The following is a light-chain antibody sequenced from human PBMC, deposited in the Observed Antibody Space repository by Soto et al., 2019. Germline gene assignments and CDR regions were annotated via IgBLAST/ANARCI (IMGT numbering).Light chain of an antibody. J-gene: IGKJ4*01. CDR2: DAS. Sequence: EIVLTQSPGTLSLSPGERATLSCRASQSVSSNYLGWYQQIPGRAPRVLIFDASIRATGIPDRFSGSGSGTDFTLTISRLEPEDFAVYYCHQYDTLPLTFGGGTKVDIK. V-gene: IGKV3-20*01. CDR3: HQYDTLPLT. CDR1: QSVSSNY.